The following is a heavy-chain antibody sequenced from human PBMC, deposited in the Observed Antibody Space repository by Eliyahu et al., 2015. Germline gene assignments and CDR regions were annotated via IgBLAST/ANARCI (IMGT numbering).Heavy chain of an antibody. V-gene: IGHV4-34*01. CDR1: GGSFSGYY. J-gene: IGHJ4*02. CDR3: ARMANY. Sequence: QVQLQQXGAGLXKPSXTLSLTCAVYGGSFSGYYWSWIRQPPGKGLEWIGEINHSGSTNYNPSLKSRVTISVDTSKNQFSLKLSSVTAADTAVYYCARMANYWGQGTLVTVSS. D-gene: IGHD5-24*01. CDR2: INHSGST.